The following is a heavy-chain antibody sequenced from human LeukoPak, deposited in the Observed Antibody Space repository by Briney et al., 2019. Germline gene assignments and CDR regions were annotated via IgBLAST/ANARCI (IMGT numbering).Heavy chain of an antibody. J-gene: IGHJ4*02. V-gene: IGHV3-23*01. CDR2: ISSSGGTT. D-gene: IGHD6-19*01. Sequence: GGPLRLPCAASGFTFSSYAMNWVRQAPGKGLEWVSVISSSGGTTYYSDSVKGRFIISRDNSKNTLYLQMNSLRAEDTAVYYCAKAGIAVPATPEYCGQGTQVTVSS. CDR1: GFTFSSYA. CDR3: AKAGIAVPATPEY.